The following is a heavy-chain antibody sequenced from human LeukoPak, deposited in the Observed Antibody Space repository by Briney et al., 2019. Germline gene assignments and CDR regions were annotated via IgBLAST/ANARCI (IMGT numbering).Heavy chain of an antibody. CDR2: IKEDGSEK. V-gene: IGHV3-7*01. Sequence: PGGTLRLSSAASGFTFSNAWMTWVPQAPGKELECLASIKEDGSEKYYVDSVKGRFTISRDNAKNSLYLQMNSLRAEDTALYYCARDPDWGAFDIWGQGTMVTVSS. CDR1: GFTFSNAW. D-gene: IGHD7-27*01. J-gene: IGHJ3*02. CDR3: ARDPDWGAFDI.